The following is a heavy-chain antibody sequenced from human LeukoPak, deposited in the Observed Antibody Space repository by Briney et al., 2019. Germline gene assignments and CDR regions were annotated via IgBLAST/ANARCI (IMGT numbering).Heavy chain of an antibody. J-gene: IGHJ2*01. CDR1: GGTFSSYA. V-gene: IGHV1-46*01. CDR2: INPSGGST. D-gene: IGHD3-22*01. Sequence: GASVKVSCKASGGTFSSYAISWVRQAPGQGLEWMGIINPSGGSTSYAQKFQGRVTMTRDMSTSTVYMELSSLRSEDTAVYYCARVHYYDSSGHWYFDLWGRGTLVTVSS. CDR3: ARVHYYDSSGHWYFDL.